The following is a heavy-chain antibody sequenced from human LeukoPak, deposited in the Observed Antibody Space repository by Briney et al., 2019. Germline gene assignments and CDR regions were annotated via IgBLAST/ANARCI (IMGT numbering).Heavy chain of an antibody. V-gene: IGHV3-23*01. D-gene: IGHD1-1*01. CDR2: ISGSGGST. J-gene: IGHJ4*02. CDR3: AKPYNWNDETYFDY. CDR1: GFTFSSYG. Sequence: PGGSLRLSCAASGFTFSSYGMHWVRQAPGKGLEWVSAISGSGGSTYYADSVKGRFTISRDNSKNTLYLQMNSLRAEDTAVYYCAKPYNWNDETYFDYWGQGTLVTVSS.